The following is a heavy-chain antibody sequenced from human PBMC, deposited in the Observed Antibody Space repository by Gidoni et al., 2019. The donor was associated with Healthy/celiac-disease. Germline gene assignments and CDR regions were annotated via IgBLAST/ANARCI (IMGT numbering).Heavy chain of an antibody. Sequence: QVQLQESGPGLVKPSETLSLTCTVSGGSISSYYWSWIRQPPGKGLEWIGYIYYSGSTNYNPSPKSRVTISVDTSKNQFSLKLSSVTAADTAVYYCAREGDKIVATIHAFDIWGQGTMVTVSS. CDR1: GGSISSYY. V-gene: IGHV4-59*01. J-gene: IGHJ3*02. CDR2: IYYSGST. D-gene: IGHD5-12*01. CDR3: AREGDKIVATIHAFDI.